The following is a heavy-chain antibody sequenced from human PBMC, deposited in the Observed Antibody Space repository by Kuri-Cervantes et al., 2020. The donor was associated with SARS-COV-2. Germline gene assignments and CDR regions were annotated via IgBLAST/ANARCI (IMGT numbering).Heavy chain of an antibody. D-gene: IGHD3-3*01. CDR3: ARHFLAATFDY. Sequence: SETLSLTCAVSAGSISSGYYWGWIRQPPGKGLEWIGSIYHSGSTYYNPSLKSRVTISVDTSKNQFSLKLSSVTAADTAVYYCARHFLAATFDYWGQGTLVTVSS. CDR2: IYHSGST. CDR1: AGSISSGYY. V-gene: IGHV4-38-2*01. J-gene: IGHJ4*02.